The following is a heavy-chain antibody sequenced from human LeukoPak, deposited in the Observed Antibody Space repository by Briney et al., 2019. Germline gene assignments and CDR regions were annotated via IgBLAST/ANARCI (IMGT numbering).Heavy chain of an antibody. J-gene: IGHJ5*02. Sequence: SETLSLTCTVSGGSISSYYWSWIRQPPGKGLEWIGYIYYSGSTNYNPSLKSRVTISVDTSKNQFSLKLSSVTAADTAVYYCARDVVLGIAAADNWFDPWGQGTLVTVSS. CDR3: ARDVVLGIAAADNWFDP. CDR1: GGSISSYY. CDR2: IYYSGST. D-gene: IGHD6-13*01. V-gene: IGHV4-59*01.